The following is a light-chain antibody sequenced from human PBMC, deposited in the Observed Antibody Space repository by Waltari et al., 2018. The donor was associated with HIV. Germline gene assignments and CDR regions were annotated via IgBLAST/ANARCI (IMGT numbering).Light chain of an antibody. CDR2: KDT. CDR1: VLAKQY. V-gene: IGLV3-25*03. CDR3: QSADTSYTSRV. Sequence: SYELTQPPSVSVSPGQTARIPCSGDVLAKQYAYWYQQKPGQAPVLVIYKDTERPQGIPERFSGSSSGTTVTLTSSGVQPDDEADYYCQSADTSYTSRVFGIGTKVTVL. J-gene: IGLJ1*01.